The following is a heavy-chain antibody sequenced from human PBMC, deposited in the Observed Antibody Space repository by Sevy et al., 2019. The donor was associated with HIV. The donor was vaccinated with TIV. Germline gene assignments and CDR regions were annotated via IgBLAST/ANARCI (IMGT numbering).Heavy chain of an antibody. CDR3: AREGCDCSSTSCYTAYYYYDYGMDV. V-gene: IGHV3-11*01. J-gene: IGHJ6*02. Sequence: GGSLRLSCAASGFTFSDYYMSWIRQAPGKGLEWVSYISSSGSTIYYADSVKGRFTISRDNAKNSLYLQMNSLRAEDTAVSYCAREGCDCSSTSCYTAYYYYDYGMDVWGQGTTVTVSS. CDR1: GFTFSDYY. D-gene: IGHD2-2*02. CDR2: ISSSGSTI.